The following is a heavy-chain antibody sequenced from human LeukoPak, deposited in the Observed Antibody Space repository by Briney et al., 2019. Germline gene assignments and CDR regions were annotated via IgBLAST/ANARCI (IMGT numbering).Heavy chain of an antibody. Sequence: PGGSLRLSCVASRFTFSSYWMSWVRQAPGKGLEWVANIKQDGSEKQYVDSVKGRFTISRDNAKNSLYLQMNNLRAEDTAVYYCGRAATVTTWYYYYYYMGVWGKGTTVTVSS. CDR1: RFTFSSYW. V-gene: IGHV3-7*01. CDR2: IKQDGSEK. CDR3: GRAATVTTWYYYYYYMGV. D-gene: IGHD4-17*01. J-gene: IGHJ6*03.